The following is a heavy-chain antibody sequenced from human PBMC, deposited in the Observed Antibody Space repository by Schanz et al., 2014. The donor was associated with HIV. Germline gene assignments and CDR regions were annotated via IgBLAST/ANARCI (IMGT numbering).Heavy chain of an antibody. Sequence: VQLVQSGAEVKKPGSSVKVSCKASGGTFSTYDFSWVRQAPGQGLEWMGGIVPMFGKVNYAQKFQGRVTITAAESSSTVYMELRSLRSEDMAVYYCARPYCSSTGCYHYYGMDVWGQGTTVTVSS. CDR3: ARPYCSSTGCYHYYGMDV. J-gene: IGHJ6*02. V-gene: IGHV1-69*01. CDR2: IVPMFGKV. D-gene: IGHD2-2*01. CDR1: GGTFSTYD.